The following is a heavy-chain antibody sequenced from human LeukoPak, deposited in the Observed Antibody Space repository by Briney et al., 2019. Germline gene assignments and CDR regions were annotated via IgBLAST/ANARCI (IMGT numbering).Heavy chain of an antibody. CDR1: GCSISSHY. CDR3: GRGRGGNYCSGGSCYPNFDY. CDR2: IYYCGSA. D-gene: IGHD2-15*01. J-gene: IGHJ4*02. Sequence: PSETLSLTCTVSGCSISSHYWSWIRQPPGKGLEWVGYIYYCGSANYNPSLKNRVTISVDTSKKQFFLQLSSVTAADTAVYYCGRGRGGNYCSGGSCYPNFDYWGQGTLVTVSS. V-gene: IGHV4-59*11.